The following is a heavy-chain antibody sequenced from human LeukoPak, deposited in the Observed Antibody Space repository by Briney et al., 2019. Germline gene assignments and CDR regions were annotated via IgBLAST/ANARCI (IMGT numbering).Heavy chain of an antibody. J-gene: IGHJ4*02. CDR2: IYSCGST. Sequence: GGSLRLSCAASGFTVSSNYMSWVRQAPGKGLEWVSVIYSCGSTYYADSVKGRFTISRDNSKNKLYLQMNSLRAEDTAVYYCATVWFRRFDYWGQGILVTVSS. CDR3: ATVWFRRFDY. CDR1: GFTVSSNY. V-gene: IGHV3-53*01. D-gene: IGHD3-16*01.